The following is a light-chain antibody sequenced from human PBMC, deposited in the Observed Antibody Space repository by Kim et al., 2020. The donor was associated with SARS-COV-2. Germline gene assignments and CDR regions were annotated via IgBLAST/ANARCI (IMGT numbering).Light chain of an antibody. V-gene: IGKV3-11*01. CDR1: QYIDNW. CDR2: DAS. J-gene: IGKJ4*01. Sequence: EIVLTQSPATLSLSPGERATLSCRASQYIDNWLAWYQQKPGQVPRLLIYDASNRATGIPARFSGSGSGTEFTLTISSLQSEDFAVYYCQQYSHWPLTFGGGTKVDIK. CDR3: QQYSHWPLT.